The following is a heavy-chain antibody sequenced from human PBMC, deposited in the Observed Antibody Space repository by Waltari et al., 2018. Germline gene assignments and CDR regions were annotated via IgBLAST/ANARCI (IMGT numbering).Heavy chain of an antibody. D-gene: IGHD4-17*01. CDR1: GDPIPSASY. CDR3: ARHESAHYGGFDS. Sequence: QVQLQESGPGLVKPSETLSLTCAVSGDPIPSASYWGWIRQPPGKGLEWIGYVYHFGSSSYNPSLKSRVTMSVDTSKRQFSLNLSSVTAADTAVYYCARHESAHYGGFDSWGRGTLVTVSA. CDR2: VYHFGSS. J-gene: IGHJ4*02. V-gene: IGHV4-38-2*01.